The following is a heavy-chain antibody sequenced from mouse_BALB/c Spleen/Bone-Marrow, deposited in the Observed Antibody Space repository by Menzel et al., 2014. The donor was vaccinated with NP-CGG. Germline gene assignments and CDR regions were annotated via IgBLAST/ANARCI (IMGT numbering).Heavy chain of an antibody. Sequence: VQLQQSGPELVRPGVSVKISCKGSGYTFTDYAMHWVKQSHAKSLEWIGVISTYSGNTTYNQKFKGKATMTVDKSSSTAYMELARLTSEDSAIYYCARSGTGTGYFDYWGQGTTLTVSS. CDR2: ISTYSGNT. CDR3: ARSGTGTGYFDY. D-gene: IGHD4-1*01. J-gene: IGHJ2*01. V-gene: IGHV1-67*01. CDR1: GYTFTDYA.